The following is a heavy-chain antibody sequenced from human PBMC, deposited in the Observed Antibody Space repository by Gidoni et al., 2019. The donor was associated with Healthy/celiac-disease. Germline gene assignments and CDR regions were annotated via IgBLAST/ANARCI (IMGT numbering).Heavy chain of an antibody. D-gene: IGHD3-3*01. CDR3: ASYGNEFWAELPDAFDI. Sequence: QVQLVQSGAEVTKPGSSVKVSCKASGGTFSSSAISWVRQAPGQGLEWMGGIIPIFGTANYGQKFQGRVTITADKSTSTAYMELSSLRSEDTAVYYCASYGNEFWAELPDAFDIWGQGTMVTVSS. CDR1: GGTFSSSA. J-gene: IGHJ3*02. V-gene: IGHV1-69*06. CDR2: IIPIFGTA.